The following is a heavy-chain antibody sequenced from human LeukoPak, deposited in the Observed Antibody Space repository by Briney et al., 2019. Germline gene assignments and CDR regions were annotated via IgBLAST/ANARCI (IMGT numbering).Heavy chain of an antibody. CDR3: ARLYVYYYYMDV. V-gene: IGHV4-39*01. D-gene: IGHD3-16*01. CDR1: GGSISSSSYY. CDR2: IYYSGST. Sequence: PSETLSLTCTVSGGSISSSSYYWGWIRQPPGKGPEWIGSIYYSGSTYYNPSLKSRVAISVDTSKNQFFLKLSSVTAADTAVYYCARLYVYYYYMDVWGKGTTVTVSS. J-gene: IGHJ6*03.